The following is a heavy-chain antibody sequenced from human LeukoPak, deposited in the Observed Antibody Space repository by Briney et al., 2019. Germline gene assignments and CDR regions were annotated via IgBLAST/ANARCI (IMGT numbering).Heavy chain of an antibody. CDR1: GFTFSRYS. D-gene: IGHD2-2*01. Sequence: GGSLRLSCAASGFTFSRYSMNWVRQAPGKGLEWVSYITNSSSIMFYADSVKGRFTISRDNSKNTLYLQMGSLRAEDMAVYYCARTYCSSTSCLVDYWGQGTLVTVSS. V-gene: IGHV3-48*01. J-gene: IGHJ4*02. CDR2: ITNSSSIM. CDR3: ARTYCSSTSCLVDY.